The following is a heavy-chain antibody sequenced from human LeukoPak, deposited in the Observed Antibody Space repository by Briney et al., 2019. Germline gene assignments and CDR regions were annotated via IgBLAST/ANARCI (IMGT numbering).Heavy chain of an antibody. CDR3: AKKYYYDSSGYCEGFDC. V-gene: IGHV3-23*01. CDR2: IRCSGGSP. Sequence: GGSLRLSCAASGFTFSSYAMSWVRQAPGKGLEWVSAIRCSGGSPYYADSVKGRFTISRDNYKNTLYLQMNSLRAEDTAVYYCAKKYYYDSSGYCEGFDCWGQGTLVTVSS. D-gene: IGHD3-22*01. CDR1: GFTFSSYA. J-gene: IGHJ4*02.